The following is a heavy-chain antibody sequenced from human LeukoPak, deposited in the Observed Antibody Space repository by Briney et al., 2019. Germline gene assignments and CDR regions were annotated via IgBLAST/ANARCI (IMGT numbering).Heavy chain of an antibody. D-gene: IGHD2-2*02. CDR1: GFSFSNVW. CDR2: IKSKSGGGKT. V-gene: IGHV3-15*01. Sequence: PGGSLRLSCAASGFSFSNVWMSWVRQAPGKGLEWVGRIKSKSGGGKTDYAAPVKGRFTISRDDSKNTLSLQINSLKTEDTAVYYCTTFTCGRTTCYSEYWGQGTLVTVSS. CDR3: TTFTCGRTTCYSEY. J-gene: IGHJ4*02.